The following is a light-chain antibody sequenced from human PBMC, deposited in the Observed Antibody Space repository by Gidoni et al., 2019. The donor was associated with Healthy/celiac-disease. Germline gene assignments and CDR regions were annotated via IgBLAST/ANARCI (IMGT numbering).Light chain of an antibody. V-gene: IGLV3-25*03. CDR1: ALPKQY. Sequence: SYELTQPPSVSVSPGQTARITCSGDALPKQYAYWYQQKPGQDPVLVIYKASERPSGIPERFSGSSSGTTVTLTISGVQAEDEADYYCQSADSSGGVFGGGTKLTVL. J-gene: IGLJ3*02. CDR3: QSADSSGGV. CDR2: KAS.